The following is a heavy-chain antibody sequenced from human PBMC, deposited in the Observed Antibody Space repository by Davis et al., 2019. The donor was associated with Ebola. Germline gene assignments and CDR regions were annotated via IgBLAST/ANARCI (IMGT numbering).Heavy chain of an antibody. CDR2: INHSGST. J-gene: IGHJ4*02. CDR3: ARSRGEFWMVRGVTFDY. V-gene: IGHV4-34*01. Sequence: PSETLSLTCAVYGGSFSGYYWSWIRQPPGKGLEWIGEINHSGSTNYNPSLKSRVTISVDTSKNQFSLKLSSVTAADTAVYYCARSRGEFWMVRGVTFDYWGQGTLVTVSS. D-gene: IGHD3-10*01. CDR1: GGSFSGYY.